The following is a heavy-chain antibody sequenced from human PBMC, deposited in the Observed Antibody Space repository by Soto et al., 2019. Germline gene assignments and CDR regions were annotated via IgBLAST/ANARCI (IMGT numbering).Heavy chain of an antibody. CDR1: GGSISRSSYY. CDR3: ARQVPAAIRLGWFDP. Sequence: LSLTCTVSGGSISRSSYYWGWIRQPPGKGLEWIGSIYYSGSTYYRPSLKSRVTISVDTSKNQFSLKLSSVTAADTAVYYCARQVPAAIRLGWFDPWGQGTLVTVSS. D-gene: IGHD2-2*02. CDR2: IYYSGST. V-gene: IGHV4-39*01. J-gene: IGHJ5*02.